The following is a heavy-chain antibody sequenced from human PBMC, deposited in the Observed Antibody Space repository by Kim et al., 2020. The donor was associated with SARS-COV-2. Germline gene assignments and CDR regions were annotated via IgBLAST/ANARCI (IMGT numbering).Heavy chain of an antibody. Sequence: GGSLRLSCAASGFTFSSYSMNWVRQAPGKGLEWVSSISSSSSYIYYADSVKGRFTISRDNAKNSLYLQMNSLRAEDTAVYYCARDRQQLVLRGRANWFDPWGQGTLVTVSS. J-gene: IGHJ5*02. D-gene: IGHD6-13*01. CDR2: ISSSSSYI. V-gene: IGHV3-21*01. CDR1: GFTFSSYS. CDR3: ARDRQQLVLRGRANWFDP.